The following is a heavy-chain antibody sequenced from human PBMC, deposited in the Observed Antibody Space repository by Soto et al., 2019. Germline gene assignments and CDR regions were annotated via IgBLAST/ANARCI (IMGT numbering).Heavy chain of an antibody. D-gene: IGHD3-9*01. CDR1: GLTFSSYA. J-gene: IGHJ4*02. CDR2: ISSNGGST. Sequence: GGSLRLSCAASGLTFSSYAMHWVRRAPGKGMEYVSAISSNGGSTYYANYVKGRFTISRDNSKNTLYLKMGSLRAEDMAVYYCARSNFEYYDILTGRPFDYWGQGT. V-gene: IGHV3-64*01. CDR3: ARSNFEYYDILTGRPFDY.